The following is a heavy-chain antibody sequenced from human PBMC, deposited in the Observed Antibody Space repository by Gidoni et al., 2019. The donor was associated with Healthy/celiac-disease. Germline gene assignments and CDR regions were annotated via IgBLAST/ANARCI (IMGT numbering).Heavy chain of an antibody. D-gene: IGHD3-10*01. CDR3: ARWLGNYGSFDY. V-gene: IGHV4-38-2*02. CDR1: GYSISSGYY. J-gene: IGHJ4*02. Sequence: QVQLQESGPGLVKPSETLSLTCTVSGYSISSGYYWGWIRQPPGKGLEWIGSIYHSGSTYYNPSLKSRVTISVDTSKNQFSLKLSSVTGADTAVYYCARWLGNYGSFDYWGQGTLVTVSS. CDR2: IYHSGST.